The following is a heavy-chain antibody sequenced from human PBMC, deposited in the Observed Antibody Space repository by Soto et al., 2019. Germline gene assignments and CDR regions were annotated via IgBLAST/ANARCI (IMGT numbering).Heavy chain of an antibody. J-gene: IGHJ4*02. CDR2: IYYSGST. CDR3: ARDSSSGSFDY. Sequence: SETLSLTCTVSGGSVSSYYWSWIRQPPGKGLEWIGYIYYSGSTNYNPSLKSRVTISVDTSKNQFSLKLSSVTAADTAVYYCARDSSSGSFDYWGQGTLVTVSS. V-gene: IGHV4-59*02. D-gene: IGHD6-19*01. CDR1: GGSVSSYY.